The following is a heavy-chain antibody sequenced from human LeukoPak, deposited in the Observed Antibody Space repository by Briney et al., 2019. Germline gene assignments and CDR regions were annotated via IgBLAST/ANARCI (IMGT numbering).Heavy chain of an antibody. D-gene: IGHD2-2*01. CDR3: ATTLNYCSSTSCAPADDAFDI. CDR2: INPNSGGT. J-gene: IGHJ3*02. Sequence: ASVKVSYKASGYTFTGYYMHWVRQAPGQGLEWMGWINPNSGGTNYAQKFQGRVTMTRDTSISTAYMELSRLRSDDTAVYYCATTLNYCSSTSCAPADDAFDIWGQGTMVTVSS. V-gene: IGHV1-2*02. CDR1: GYTFTGYY.